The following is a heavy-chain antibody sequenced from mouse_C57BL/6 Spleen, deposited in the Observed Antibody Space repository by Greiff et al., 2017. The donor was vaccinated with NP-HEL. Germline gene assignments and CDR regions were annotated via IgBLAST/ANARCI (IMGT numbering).Heavy chain of an antibody. D-gene: IGHD1-1*01. CDR1: GYAFSSSW. Sequence: QVQLKQSGPELVKPGASVKISCKASGYAFSSSWMNWVKQRPGKGLEWIGRIYPGDGDTNYNGKFKGKATLTADKSSSTAYMQLSSLTSEDSAVDYCARTYDGHAMAYWGQGTSVTVSA. J-gene: IGHJ4*01. V-gene: IGHV1-82*01. CDR3: ARTYDGHAMAY. CDR2: IYPGDGDT.